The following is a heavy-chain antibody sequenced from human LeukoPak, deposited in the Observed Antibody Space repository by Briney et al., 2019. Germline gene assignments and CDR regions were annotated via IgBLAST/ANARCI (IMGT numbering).Heavy chain of an antibody. J-gene: IGHJ6*03. CDR3: ARELEYSSSSRFYYYYMDV. Sequence: PGGSLRLSCAASGFTFDDYGMSWVRHAPGKGLEWVSGINWNGGSTGYADSVKGRFTISRDNAKNSLYLQMNSLRAEDTALYYCARELEYSSSSRFYYYYMDVWGKGTTVTVS. CDR2: INWNGGST. D-gene: IGHD6-6*01. CDR1: GFTFDDYG. V-gene: IGHV3-20*04.